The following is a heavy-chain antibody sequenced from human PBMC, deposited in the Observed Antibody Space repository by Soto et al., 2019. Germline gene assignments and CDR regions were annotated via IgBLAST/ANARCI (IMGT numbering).Heavy chain of an antibody. J-gene: IGHJ6*02. CDR1: GFSLSTSGVG. CDR3: AHHSGYDYDYYYYYGMDV. D-gene: IGHD5-12*01. V-gene: IGHV2-5*02. CDR2: IYWDDDK. Sequence: QITLKESGPTLVKPTQTLTLTCTFSGFSLSTSGVGVGWIRQPPGKALEWLALIYWDDDKRYSPSLKSRLTITKDTSKNQVVLTMTNMDPVDTATYYCAHHSGYDYDYYYYYGMDVWGQGTMVTVSS.